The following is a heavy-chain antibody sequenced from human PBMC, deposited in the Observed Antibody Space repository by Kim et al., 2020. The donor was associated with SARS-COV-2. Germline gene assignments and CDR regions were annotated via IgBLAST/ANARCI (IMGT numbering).Heavy chain of an antibody. D-gene: IGHD1-26*01. J-gene: IGHJ4*02. CDR1: GYTFTSYA. V-gene: IGHV1-3*01. Sequence: ASVKVSCKASGYTFTSYAMQWVRQAPGQGLEWMGWINAANGNTKYSQKFQGRVTITTDTSASTAYMEPSSLRSEDTAVYYCARWDSGSYYGFYYWGQGTLVTVSS. CDR2: INAANGNT. CDR3: ARWDSGSYYGFYY.